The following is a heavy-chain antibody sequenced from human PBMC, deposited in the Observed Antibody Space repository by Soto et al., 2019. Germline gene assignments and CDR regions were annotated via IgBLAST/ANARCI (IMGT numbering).Heavy chain of an antibody. V-gene: IGHV1-3*04. CDR3: ARLQLVPGYYFDY. D-gene: IGHD6-6*01. J-gene: IGHJ4*02. CDR1: GYTFTSYA. CDR2: INTGNGNT. Sequence: ASVKVSCKASGYTFTSYAMHWVRQAPGQRLEWMGWINTGNGNTKYSQKFQGRVTITRDTSASTAYMELSSLRSEDTAVYYCARLQLVPGYYFDYWGQGTLVTVSS.